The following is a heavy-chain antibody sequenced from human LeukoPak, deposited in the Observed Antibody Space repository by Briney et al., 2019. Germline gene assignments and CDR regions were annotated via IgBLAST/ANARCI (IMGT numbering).Heavy chain of an antibody. D-gene: IGHD3-16*02. Sequence: PSETLSLTCAVYGGSFSGYYWSWIRQPPGKGLEWNGYIYYSGSTNYNPSLKSRVTISVDTSKNQFSPKLSSVTAADTAVYYCARDAYYDYVWGSYRPYGMDVWGQGTTVTVSS. CDR2: IYYSGST. CDR1: GGSFSGYY. CDR3: ARDAYYDYVWGSYRPYGMDV. V-gene: IGHV4-59*01. J-gene: IGHJ6*02.